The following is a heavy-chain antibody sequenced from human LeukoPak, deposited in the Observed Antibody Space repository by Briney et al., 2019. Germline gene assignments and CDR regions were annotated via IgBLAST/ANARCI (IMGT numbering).Heavy chain of an antibody. D-gene: IGHD3-22*01. V-gene: IGHV6-1*01. CDR3: AGTSYYDSSGSYRDAFDI. Sequence: SQTLSLTCAISGDSVSSNSAAWNWIRQSPSRGLEWLGRTYYRSKWYNDYAVSVKSRIAINPDTSKNQFSLQLNSVTPEDTAVYFCAGTSYYDSSGSYRDAFDIWGQGTVVSVSS. CDR2: TYYRSKWYN. CDR1: GDSVSSNSAA. J-gene: IGHJ3*02.